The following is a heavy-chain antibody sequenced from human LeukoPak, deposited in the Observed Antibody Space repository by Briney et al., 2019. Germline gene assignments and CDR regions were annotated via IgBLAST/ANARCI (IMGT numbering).Heavy chain of an antibody. CDR3: AREGGPYRPLDY. CDR2: FNLQGST. Sequence: PSETLSLTCGVSGGSISNTNWWTWFRQPPGKGLEWIGEFNLQGSTNYNPSLKSRVAISVDKSENPISLKLTSVTAADTAVYYCAREGGPYRPLDYSGQGTLVTVAS. CDR1: GGSISNTNW. J-gene: IGHJ4*02. V-gene: IGHV4-4*02.